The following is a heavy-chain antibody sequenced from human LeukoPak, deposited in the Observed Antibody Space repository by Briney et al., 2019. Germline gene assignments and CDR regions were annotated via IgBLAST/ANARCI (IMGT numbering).Heavy chain of an antibody. CDR3: ARGGVLKSVDY. CDR1: GGSIGSHY. V-gene: IGHV4-59*11. Sequence: SETLSLTCTVSGGSIGSHYWTWIRQTPGKGLEWIGYVYDIGSTKYNPSLKSRVAISVDTSKNQFSLRLSSVTAADTAVYYCARGGVLKSVDYWGQGTLVAVSS. CDR2: VYDIGST. D-gene: IGHD3-16*01. J-gene: IGHJ4*02.